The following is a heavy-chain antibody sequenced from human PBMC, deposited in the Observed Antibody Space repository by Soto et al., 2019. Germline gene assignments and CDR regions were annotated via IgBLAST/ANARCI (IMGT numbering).Heavy chain of an antibody. CDR1: CGSISIYY. D-gene: IGHD6-19*01. V-gene: IGHV4-59*01. Sequence: SETLSLTCTVSCGSISIYYWSWILQPPGKGLEWIGYIYYSGSTNYNPSLKSRVTISVDTSKNQFSLKLSSVTAADTAVYYCARDRYSSGWYPNGGYFDYWGQGTLVTVS. CDR2: IYYSGST. J-gene: IGHJ4*02. CDR3: ARDRYSSGWYPNGGYFDY.